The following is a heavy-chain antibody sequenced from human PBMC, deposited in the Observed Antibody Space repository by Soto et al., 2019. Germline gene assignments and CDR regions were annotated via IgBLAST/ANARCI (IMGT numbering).Heavy chain of an antibody. CDR1: GFTFSSYW. D-gene: IGHD5-18*01. J-gene: IGHJ3*02. CDR3: AGGDTAMVNDAFDI. Sequence: EVQLVESGGGLVQPGGSLRLSCAASGFTFSSYWMSWVRQAPGKGLEWVANIKQDGSEKYYVDSVKGRFTISRDNAKNSLYLQMNSLRAKDTAVYYCAGGDTAMVNDAFDIWGQGTMVTVSS. CDR2: IKQDGSEK. V-gene: IGHV3-7*01.